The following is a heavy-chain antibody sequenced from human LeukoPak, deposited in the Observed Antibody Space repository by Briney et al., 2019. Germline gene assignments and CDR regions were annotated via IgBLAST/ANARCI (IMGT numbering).Heavy chain of an antibody. V-gene: IGHV3-23*01. CDR1: GFTFKNYA. D-gene: IGHD4-11*01. CDR3: AKESRNYAPSFFDY. Sequence: GGPLRLSCTASGFTFKNYAMSWVRQAPGKGLEWVSALSSSGSSIYYADSVKGRFTISRDNSKNTLYLHLNSLRADDTALYYCAKESRNYAPSFFDYWGQGTLVTVSS. J-gene: IGHJ4*02. CDR2: LSSSGSSI.